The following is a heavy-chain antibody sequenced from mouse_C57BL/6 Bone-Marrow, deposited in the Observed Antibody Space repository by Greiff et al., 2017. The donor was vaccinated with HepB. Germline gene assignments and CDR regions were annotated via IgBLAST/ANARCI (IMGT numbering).Heavy chain of an antibody. CDR1: GFTFSDYG. CDR2: ISNLAYSI. J-gene: IGHJ4*01. CDR3: ARPIYDGSPMDY. Sequence: EVQVVESGGGLVQPGGSLKLSCAASGFTFSDYGMAWVRQAPRKGPEWVAFISNLAYSIYYADTVTGRFTISRENAKNTLYLEMSSLRSEDTAMYYCARPIYDGSPMDYWGQGTSVTVSS. V-gene: IGHV5-15*01. D-gene: IGHD2-3*01.